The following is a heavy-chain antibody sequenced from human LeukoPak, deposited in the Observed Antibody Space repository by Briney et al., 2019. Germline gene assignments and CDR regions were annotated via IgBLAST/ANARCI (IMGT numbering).Heavy chain of an antibody. D-gene: IGHD3-3*01. CDR2: IYYSGST. CDR3: AKIRFLEWLLSPGGYFDY. Sequence: SETLSLTCSVSGGSISSYYWSWIRQPPGKGLEWIGYIYYSGSTNYNPSLKSRVTISVDTSKNQFSLKLSSVTAADTAVYYCAKIRFLEWLLSPGGYFDYWGQGTLVTVSS. CDR1: GGSISSYY. J-gene: IGHJ4*02. V-gene: IGHV4-59*01.